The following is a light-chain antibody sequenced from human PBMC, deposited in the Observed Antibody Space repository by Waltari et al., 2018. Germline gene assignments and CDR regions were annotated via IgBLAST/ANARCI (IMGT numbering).Light chain of an antibody. J-gene: IGKJ1*01. CDR3: QQFYSRPWT. CDR2: WAS. V-gene: IGKV4-1*01. CDR1: QRLFYSSNNKDY. Sequence: DIVMTQSPDSLAVSLRERATISCKSTQRLFYSSNNKDYLAWYQKKPGQPPILLMSWASTRESGVPDRFTGSGSGTDFTLTISGLQAEDVAVYYCQQFYSRPWTFGQGTKVEI.